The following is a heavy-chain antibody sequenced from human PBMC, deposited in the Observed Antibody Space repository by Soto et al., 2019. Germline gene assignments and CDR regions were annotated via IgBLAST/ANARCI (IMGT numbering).Heavy chain of an antibody. CDR1: GFTFSSYG. J-gene: IGHJ6*02. V-gene: IGHV3-33*01. Sequence: GGSLRLSCAASGFTFSSYGMHWVRQAPGKGLEWVAVIWYDGSNKYYADSVKGRFTISRDNSKNTLYLQMNSLRAEDTAVYYCARDRIAAAGGMDVWGQGTTVTVSS. CDR3: ARDRIAAAGGMDV. CDR2: IWYDGSNK. D-gene: IGHD6-13*01.